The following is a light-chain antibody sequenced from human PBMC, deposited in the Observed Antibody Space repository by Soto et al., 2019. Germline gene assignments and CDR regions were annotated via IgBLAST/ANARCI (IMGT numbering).Light chain of an antibody. V-gene: IGKV3-20*01. CDR3: QQYGSSPWT. CDR1: QSVSRSC. J-gene: IGKJ1*01. Sequence: EIGLIQSPGTVSLSPGERDTLSCRASQSVSRSCLAWYQQKPGQAPRLLLYGGSSRATGIPDRFSGSGAGTDFTLTISRLEPEDSAVYYCQQYGSSPWTFGQGTKVEIK. CDR2: GGS.